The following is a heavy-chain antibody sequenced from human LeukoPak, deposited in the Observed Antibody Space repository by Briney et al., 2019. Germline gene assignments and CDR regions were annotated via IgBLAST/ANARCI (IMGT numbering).Heavy chain of an antibody. Sequence: PSETLSLTCAVYGGSFSGYYWSWIRQPPGKGLEWIGEINHSGSTNYNPSLKSRVTISVDTSKNQFSLKLSSVTAADTAVYYCARDLRGVTVTTMGGWFDPWGQGTLVTVSS. CDR3: ARDLRGVTVTTMGGWFDP. D-gene: IGHD4-17*01. CDR1: GGSFSGYY. J-gene: IGHJ5*02. CDR2: INHSGST. V-gene: IGHV4-34*01.